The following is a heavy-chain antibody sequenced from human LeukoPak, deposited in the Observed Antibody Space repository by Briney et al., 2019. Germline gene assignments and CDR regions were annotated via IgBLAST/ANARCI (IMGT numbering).Heavy chain of an antibody. D-gene: IGHD3-3*01. J-gene: IGHJ6*03. Sequence: ASVKVSCKASGYTFTGYYMHWVRQAPGQGLEWMGWINPNSGGTNYAQKFQGRVTMTRDTSISTAYMELSRLRSDDTAVYYCARGYYDLWSGPIWDMDVWGKGTTVTVSS. V-gene: IGHV1-2*02. CDR3: ARGYYDLWSGPIWDMDV. CDR2: INPNSGGT. CDR1: GYTFTGYY.